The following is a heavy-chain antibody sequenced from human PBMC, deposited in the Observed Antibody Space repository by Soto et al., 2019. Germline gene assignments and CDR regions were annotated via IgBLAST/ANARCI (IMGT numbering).Heavy chain of an antibody. CDR3: ARQRRGGYWFDP. CDR1: CVSVTNGDYY. CDR2: IYYSETT. V-gene: IGHV4-30-4*01. J-gene: IGHJ5*02. Sequence: SETLSLTCTVSCVSVTNGDYYWSWMRQSPGKGLEWIGNIYYSETTRYNPSLNSRLSISIDTSRNQFSLQLTSVTAADTAIYYCARQRRGGYWFDPWGQGTLVTVSS.